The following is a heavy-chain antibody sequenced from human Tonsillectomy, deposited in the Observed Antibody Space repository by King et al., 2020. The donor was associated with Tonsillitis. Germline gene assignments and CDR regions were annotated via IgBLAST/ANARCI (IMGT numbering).Heavy chain of an antibody. CDR2: IYDSGST. Sequence: VQLQESGPGLVKPSETLSLNCTVSGGSITSYHWNWIRQPPGKRLEWIGYIYDSGSTTYNPSLKSRVTMSVDTSKNQFSLKVTSVTAADTAVYYCARMQREGYNFYFDNWGQGTLVTVSS. J-gene: IGHJ4*02. CDR1: GGSITSYH. D-gene: IGHD5-24*01. V-gene: IGHV4-59*01. CDR3: ARMQREGYNFYFDN.